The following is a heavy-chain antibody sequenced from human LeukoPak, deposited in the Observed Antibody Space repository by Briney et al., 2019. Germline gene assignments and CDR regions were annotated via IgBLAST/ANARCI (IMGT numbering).Heavy chain of an antibody. Sequence: PSETLSLTCAVYGGSFSGYYWSWIRQPPGKWREWIGEINHSGSTNYNPSVKSRVPKSVDTSKTHFSRKLSSVTAPDRTVYYCARLTARTTVTTSSFDTWGQGTLVTVSS. CDR3: ARLTARTTVTTSSFDT. D-gene: IGHD4-17*01. J-gene: IGHJ4*02. V-gene: IGHV4-34*01. CDR2: INHSGST. CDR1: GGSFSGYY.